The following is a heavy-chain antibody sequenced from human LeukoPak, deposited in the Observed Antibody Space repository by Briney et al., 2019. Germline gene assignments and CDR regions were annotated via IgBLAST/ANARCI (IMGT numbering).Heavy chain of an antibody. CDR3: ARDVVPYYYYYAMDV. V-gene: IGHV3-48*04. CDR2: ISSSGSTI. CDR1: GFTFSSYS. J-gene: IGHJ6*02. Sequence: PGGSLRLSCAASGFTFSSYSMNWVRQAPGKGLEWISDISSSGSTIYYADSVRGRFTISRDNAKNSLYLQMNRLRAEDTAVYYCARDVVPYYYYYAMDVWGQGTTVTVSS.